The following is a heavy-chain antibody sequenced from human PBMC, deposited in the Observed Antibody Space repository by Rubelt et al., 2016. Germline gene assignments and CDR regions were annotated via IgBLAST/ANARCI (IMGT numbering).Heavy chain of an antibody. CDR3: ARLCSGGSCYTDY. CDR2: IYYSGST. CDR1: GGSISSYY. D-gene: IGHD2-15*01. V-gene: IGHV4-59*08. J-gene: IGHJ4*02. Sequence: QVQLQESGPGLVKPSETLSLTCTVSGGSISSYYWSWIRQPPGKGLEWIGYIYYSGSTNYNPSLKSRVTLSVVTSKNQFSLKLSSVTAADTAVYYCARLCSGGSCYTDYWGQGTLVTVSS.